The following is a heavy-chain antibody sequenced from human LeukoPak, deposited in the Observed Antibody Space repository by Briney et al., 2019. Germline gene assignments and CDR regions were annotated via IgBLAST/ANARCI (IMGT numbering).Heavy chain of an antibody. CDR1: GGTFSSYA. CDR3: AGEVYSNRYYFDY. J-gene: IGHJ4*02. V-gene: IGHV1-69*05. D-gene: IGHD1-14*01. Sequence: ASVKVSCKASGGTFSSYAISWVRQAPGQGLEWMGRIIPIFGTANYAQKFQGRVTITTDESTSTAYMELSSLRSEDTAMYYCAGEVYSNRYYFDYWGQGTLVTVSS. CDR2: IIPIFGTA.